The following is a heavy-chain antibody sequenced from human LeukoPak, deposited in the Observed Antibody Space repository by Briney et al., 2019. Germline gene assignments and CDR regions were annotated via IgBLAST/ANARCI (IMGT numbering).Heavy chain of an antibody. J-gene: IGHJ4*02. V-gene: IGHV3-23*01. Sequence: GGSLRLSCTASGFTFNHYAMYWVRQAPGKGLEWVSGIFGSGGSAHYAESVQGRFTISRDNSKNTVYLQMNNLRAEDTAVYYCGKTTTGYSSGRYPAWPVDYWGQGTLVTVSS. CDR3: GKTTTGYSSGRYPAWPVDY. D-gene: IGHD6-19*01. CDR1: GFTFNHYA. CDR2: IFGSGGSA.